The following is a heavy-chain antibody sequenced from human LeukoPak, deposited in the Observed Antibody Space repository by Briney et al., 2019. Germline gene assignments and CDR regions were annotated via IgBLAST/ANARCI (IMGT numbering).Heavy chain of an antibody. CDR1: GFTVSGNY. CDR3: ATEGSGSFFG. V-gene: IGHV3-53*05. D-gene: IGHD1-26*01. CDR2: TYSGGDT. J-gene: IGHJ4*02. Sequence: PGGSLRLSCAASGFTVSGNYMSWVRQAPGKGLDWVSVTYSGGDTSYADSVKGRFTISRDNSRNTIYLQMSSLRAEDTAVYYCATEGSGSFFGWGQGILVTVSS.